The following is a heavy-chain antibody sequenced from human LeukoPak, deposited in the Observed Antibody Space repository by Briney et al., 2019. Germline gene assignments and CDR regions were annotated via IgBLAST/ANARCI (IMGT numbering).Heavy chain of an antibody. J-gene: IGHJ4*02. CDR2: ISGSDATS. CDR1: GFNFASYA. Sequence: GGSLRLSCEASGFNFASYAMNWVRQAPGKGLEWVSGISGSDATSCYRDSVKGRFTISRDNSKDTLYLHIKSLRAEDTAVYYCAKDISSNCYRGRGVDHWGQGTLVTVSS. V-gene: IGHV3-23*01. D-gene: IGHD2-2*01. CDR3: AKDISSNCYRGRGVDH.